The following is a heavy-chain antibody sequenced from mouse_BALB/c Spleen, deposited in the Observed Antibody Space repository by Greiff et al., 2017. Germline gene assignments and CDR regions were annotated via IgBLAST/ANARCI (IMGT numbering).Heavy chain of an antibody. Sequence: VESGGGLVKPGGSLKLSCAASGFTFSSYAMSWVRQSPEKRLEWVAEISSGGSYTYYPDTVTGRFTISRDNAKNTLYLEMSSLRSEDTAMYYCARGRTGAMDYWGQGTSVTVSS. V-gene: IGHV5-9-4*01. CDR3: ARGRTGAMDY. J-gene: IGHJ4*01. CDR2: ISSGGSYT. CDR1: GFTFSSYA.